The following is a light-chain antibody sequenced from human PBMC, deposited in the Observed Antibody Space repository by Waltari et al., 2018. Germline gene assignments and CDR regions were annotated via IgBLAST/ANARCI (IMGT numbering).Light chain of an antibody. Sequence: EIVMTQSPATLSVSPGERANLSCRASQSVGNNLAWFQQKPGQAPRLLIYGASTRATGIPARFSGSGSGTEFTLTVSSLHSEDFAVYYCQQYNNWPPLTFGGGTKVEIK. J-gene: IGKJ4*01. CDR3: QQYNNWPPLT. V-gene: IGKV3-15*01. CDR1: QSVGNN. CDR2: GAS.